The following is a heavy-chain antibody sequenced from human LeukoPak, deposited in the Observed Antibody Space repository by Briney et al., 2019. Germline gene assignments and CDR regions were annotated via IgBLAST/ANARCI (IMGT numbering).Heavy chain of an antibody. D-gene: IGHD5-18*01. CDR1: GFTFSSYG. V-gene: IGHV3-23*01. J-gene: IGHJ6*03. CDR2: ISGSGGST. CDR3: ATVMRGSSYGYGPRYYYMDV. Sequence: GGSLRLSCAASGFTFSSYGMSWVRQAPGKGLEWVSAISGSGGSTYYADSVKGRFTISRDNSKNTLYLQMNSLRAEDTAVYYCATVMRGSSYGYGPRYYYMDVWGKGTTVTISS.